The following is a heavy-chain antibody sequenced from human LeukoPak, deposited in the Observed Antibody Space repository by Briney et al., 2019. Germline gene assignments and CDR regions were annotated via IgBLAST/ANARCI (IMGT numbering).Heavy chain of an antibody. CDR2: IKEDGSEK. Sequence: GGSLRLSCAASGFTFSRNWMRWVRQAPGKGLEWVANIKEDGSEKYHVDSVKGRFAISRDNAKNSLYLQMNSLRAEDTAVYYCAREHCGGDCYDFFDYWGQGTLVTVSS. CDR1: GFTFSRNW. J-gene: IGHJ4*02. CDR3: AREHCGGDCYDFFDY. V-gene: IGHV3-7*01. D-gene: IGHD2-21*02.